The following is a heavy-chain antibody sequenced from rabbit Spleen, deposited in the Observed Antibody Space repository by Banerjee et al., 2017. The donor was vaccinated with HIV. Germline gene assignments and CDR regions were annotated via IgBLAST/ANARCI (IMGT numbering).Heavy chain of an antibody. J-gene: IGHJ6*01. CDR1: GFDFNSYY. V-gene: IGHV1S7*01. Sequence: QLEESGGDLVQPGGSLKLSCKASGFDFNSYYMSWVRQAPGKGLEWIGYIDPLFGSAYYASWVNGRFSISRENTQNTVYLQLNSLTAADTATYFCARDTGSSFSSYGMDLWGQGTLVTVS. CDR2: IDPLFGSA. D-gene: IGHD8-1*01. CDR3: ARDTGSSFSSYGMDL.